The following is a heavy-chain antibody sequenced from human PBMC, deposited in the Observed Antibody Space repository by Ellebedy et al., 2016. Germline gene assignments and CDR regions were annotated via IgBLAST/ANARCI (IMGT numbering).Heavy chain of an antibody. CDR3: ARGILTRGPPLGYYMDV. CDR2: IIPIFGTA. V-gene: IGHV1-69*06. Sequence: ASVKVSCKASGGTFSSYAISWVRQAPGQGLEWMGGIIPIFGTANYAQKFQGRVTITADKSTSTAYMELSSLRSEDTAVYYCARGILTRGPPLGYYMDVWGKGTTVTVSS. CDR1: GGTFSSYA. J-gene: IGHJ6*03. D-gene: IGHD3-16*01.